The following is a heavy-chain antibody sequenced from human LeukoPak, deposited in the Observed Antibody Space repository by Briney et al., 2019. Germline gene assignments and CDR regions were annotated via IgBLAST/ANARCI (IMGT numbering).Heavy chain of an antibody. CDR2: INHSGST. D-gene: IGHD6-19*01. Sequence: SETLSLTCAVYGGSFSGYYWSWIRQPPGKGLEWIGEINHSGSTNYNPSLKSRVTISVDTSKNQFSLKLSSVTAADTAVYYCASDRVKWLVYYYGMDVWGQGTTVTVSS. V-gene: IGHV4-34*01. CDR3: ASDRVKWLVYYYGMDV. CDR1: GGSFSGYY. J-gene: IGHJ6*02.